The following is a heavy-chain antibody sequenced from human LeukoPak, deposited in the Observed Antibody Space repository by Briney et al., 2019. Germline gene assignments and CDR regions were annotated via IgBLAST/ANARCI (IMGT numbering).Heavy chain of an antibody. J-gene: IGHJ4*02. Sequence: ASVTVSCKASGYTFISYDINWVRQATGQGLEWMGWMNPNSGNTGYAQKFQGRVTMTRDTSTSTVYMELSSLRSEDTAVYYCARDRAVARFDYWGQGTLVTVSS. V-gene: IGHV1-8*01. CDR2: MNPNSGNT. CDR1: GYTFISYD. CDR3: ARDRAVARFDY. D-gene: IGHD6-19*01.